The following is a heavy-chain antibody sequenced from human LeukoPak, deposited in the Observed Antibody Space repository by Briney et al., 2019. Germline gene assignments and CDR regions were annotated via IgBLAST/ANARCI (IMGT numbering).Heavy chain of an antibody. V-gene: IGHV5-51*01. CDR2: IYPGDSDT. CDR3: ARSHDYSNYVAF. D-gene: IGHD4-11*01. Sequence: GESLQISCKGSGYNFTIRWIGWVRQMPGKGLEWMGIIYPGDSDTRYNPSFQGQITISADKSISTAYVRWSSLKASDTAMYYCARSHDYSNYVAFWGQGTLVTVSS. CDR1: GYNFTIRW. J-gene: IGHJ4*02.